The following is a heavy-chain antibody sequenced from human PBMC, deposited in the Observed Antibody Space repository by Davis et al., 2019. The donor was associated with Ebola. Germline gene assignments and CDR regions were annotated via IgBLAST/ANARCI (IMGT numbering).Heavy chain of an antibody. CDR2: INSDGSSP. CDR3: ASDGIPRWLQTGYYYYGMDV. V-gene: IGHV3-74*01. D-gene: IGHD5-24*01. J-gene: IGHJ6*02. Sequence: GESLKISCAASGFTFCNAWMSWVRQAPGKGLVWVSRINSDGSSPSYADSVKGRFTISRDNAKNTLYMQMNSLRDEDTAVYYCASDGIPRWLQTGYYYYGMDVWGQGTTVTVSS. CDR1: GFTFCNAW.